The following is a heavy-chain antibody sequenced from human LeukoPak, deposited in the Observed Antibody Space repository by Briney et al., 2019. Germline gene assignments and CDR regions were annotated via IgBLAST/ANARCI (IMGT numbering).Heavy chain of an antibody. CDR2: ISSTGSTI. Sequence: GGSLRLSCAASGLTFSSYSMNWVRQAPGKGLEWVSYISSTGSTIYYADSVKGRFTISRDNAKNSLYLQMNSLRVEDTAVYFCAKRGVVIRVILVGFHKEAYYFDSWGQGALVTVSS. CDR3: AKRGVVIRVILVGFHKEAYYFDS. D-gene: IGHD3-22*01. CDR1: GLTFSSYS. J-gene: IGHJ4*02. V-gene: IGHV3-48*04.